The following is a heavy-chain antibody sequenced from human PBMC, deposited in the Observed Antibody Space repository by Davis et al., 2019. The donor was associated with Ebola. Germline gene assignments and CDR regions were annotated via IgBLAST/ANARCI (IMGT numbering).Heavy chain of an antibody. Sequence: GESLNISCAASGFTFSSYAMHWVRQAPGKGLEWVAVISYDGSNKYYADSVKGRFTISRDNSKNTLYLQMNSLRAEDTAVYYCARVREYGMDVWGQGTTVTVSS. J-gene: IGHJ6*02. D-gene: IGHD1-26*01. CDR1: GFTFSSYA. V-gene: IGHV3-30-3*01. CDR2: ISYDGSNK. CDR3: ARVREYGMDV.